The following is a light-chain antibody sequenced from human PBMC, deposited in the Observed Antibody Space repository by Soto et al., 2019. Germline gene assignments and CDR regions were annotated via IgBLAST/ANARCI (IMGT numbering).Light chain of an antibody. CDR2: EVS. CDR3: SSYAGSNNWV. V-gene: IGLV2-8*01. Sequence: QSALTQPPSASGSPGQSVTISCTGTSSDVGDYNYVSWYQQHPGKAPKIMIYEVSKRPSGVPDRFSGSKSGNTASLTVAGLQAEDEADSYCSSYAGSNNWVFGGGTQLTVL. CDR1: SSDVGDYNY. J-gene: IGLJ3*02.